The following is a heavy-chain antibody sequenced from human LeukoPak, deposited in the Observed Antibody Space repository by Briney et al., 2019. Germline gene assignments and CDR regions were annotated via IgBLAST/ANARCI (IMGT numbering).Heavy chain of an antibody. CDR2: IIPILGIA. D-gene: IGHD5-12*01. Sequence: SVKVSCKASGGTFSSYAISWVRQAPGQGLEWMGRIIPILGIANYAQKFQGRVTITADKSTSTAYMELSSLRSEDTAVYYCASRPSKRRYSGPPGNYYGMDVWGQGTTVTVSS. CDR3: ASRPSKRRYSGPPGNYYGMDV. J-gene: IGHJ6*02. V-gene: IGHV1-69*04. CDR1: GGTFSSYA.